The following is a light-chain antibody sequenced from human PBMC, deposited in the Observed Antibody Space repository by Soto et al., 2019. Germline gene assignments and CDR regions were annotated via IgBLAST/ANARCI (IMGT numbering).Light chain of an antibody. CDR2: DAS. J-gene: IGKJ4*01. CDR1: QSISSW. CDR3: QQYDNYKPLT. Sequence: SRMTQSPSSLSSSVGYRGTITCRSSQSISSWLAWYQQKPGKAPKLLIFDASSLESGTPSRFSGRRSGTQFTLTINGLQPDDFATYYCQQYDNYKPLTFGGGTKVDI. V-gene: IGKV1-5*01.